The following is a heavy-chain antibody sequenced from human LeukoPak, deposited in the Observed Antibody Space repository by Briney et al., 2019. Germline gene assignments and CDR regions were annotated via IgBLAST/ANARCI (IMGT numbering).Heavy chain of an antibody. Sequence: ASVKVSYKASGYTFTGYYMHWVRQAPGQGLEWMGWINPNSGGTNYAQKFQGRVTMTRDTSISTAYMELSRLRSDDAAVYYCAREQVGCSGGSCYNYHDYWGQGTLVTVSS. V-gene: IGHV1-2*02. CDR1: GYTFTGYY. J-gene: IGHJ4*02. CDR2: INPNSGGT. CDR3: AREQVGCSGGSCYNYHDY. D-gene: IGHD2-15*01.